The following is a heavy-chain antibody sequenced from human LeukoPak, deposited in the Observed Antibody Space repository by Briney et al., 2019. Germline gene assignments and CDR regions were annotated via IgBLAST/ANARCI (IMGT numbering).Heavy chain of an antibody. CDR3: ARGRPLTGTNG. V-gene: IGHV3-23*01. CDR2: IFPSGGEI. D-gene: IGHD1-7*01. Sequence: GGSLRLSCAASGFTFSTFAMIWVRQPPGKGLEWVSSIFPSGGEIHYADSVRGRFTISRDNSKSTLSLQMNSLRAEDTAVYYCARGRPLTGTNGWGQGTLVTVSS. CDR1: GFTFSTFA. J-gene: IGHJ4*02.